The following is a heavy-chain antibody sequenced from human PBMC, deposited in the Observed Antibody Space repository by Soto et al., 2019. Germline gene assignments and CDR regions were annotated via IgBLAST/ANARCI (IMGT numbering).Heavy chain of an antibody. CDR2: IYYSGST. V-gene: IGHV4-59*01. J-gene: IGHJ4*02. CDR3: ARMTFDDYFDY. D-gene: IGHD2-21*02. CDR1: GVSISSGD. Sequence: SETLSLTCTVSGVSISSGDWSCIRQPPGKGLEWIGYIYYSGSTNYNPSLKSRVTISVDTSKNQFSLKLSSVTAADTAVYYCARMTFDDYFDYWGQGTLVTVS.